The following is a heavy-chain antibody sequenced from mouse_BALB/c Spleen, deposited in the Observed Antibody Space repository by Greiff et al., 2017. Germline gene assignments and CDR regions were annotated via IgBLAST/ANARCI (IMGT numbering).Heavy chain of an antibody. V-gene: IGHV7-3*02. CDR2: IRNKANGYTT. CDR1: GFTFTDYY. Sequence: EVQLVESGGGLVQPGGSLRLSCATSGFTFTDYYMSWVRQPPGKALEWLGFIRNKANGYTTEYSASVKGRFTISRDNSQSILYLQMNTLRGEDSATYYCARDRGDYWGQGTTLTVSS. CDR3: ARDRGDY. J-gene: IGHJ2*01.